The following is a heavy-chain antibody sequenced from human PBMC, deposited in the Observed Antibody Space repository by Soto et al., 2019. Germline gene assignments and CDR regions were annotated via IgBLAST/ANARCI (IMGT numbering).Heavy chain of an antibody. CDR2: MYNSGST. J-gene: IGHJ4*02. D-gene: IGHD3-9*01. CDR1: GDSISSGGYR. V-gene: IGHV4-31*03. CDR3: ARQPGYYDILTGYSTYYFDY. Sequence: SETLSLTCTVSGDSISSGGYRWSWIRQHPGEGLEWIGFMYNSGSTSYNPSLKSRATISVDTSTNQFSLKLSSVTAADTAVYYCARQPGYYDILTGYSTYYFDYWGQGTPVTVSS.